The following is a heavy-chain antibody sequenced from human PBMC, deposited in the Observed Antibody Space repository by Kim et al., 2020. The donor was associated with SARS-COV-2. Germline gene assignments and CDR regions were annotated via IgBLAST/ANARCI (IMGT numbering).Heavy chain of an antibody. J-gene: IGHJ4*02. CDR3: ARGLRGSSIAARPAYYFDY. CDR1: GGSISSSNW. Sequence: SETLSLTCAVSGGSISSSNWWSWVRQPPGKGLEWIGEIYHSGSTNYNPSLKSRVTISVDKSKNQFSLKLSSVTAADTAVYYCARGLRGSSIAARPAYYFDYWGQGTLVTVSS. V-gene: IGHV4-4*02. CDR2: IYHSGST. D-gene: IGHD6-6*01.